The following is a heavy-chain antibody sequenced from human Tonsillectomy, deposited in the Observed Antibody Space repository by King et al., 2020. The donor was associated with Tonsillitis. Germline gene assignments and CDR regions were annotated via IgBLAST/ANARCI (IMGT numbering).Heavy chain of an antibody. CDR2: ISYDGSDK. CDR3: ARERLLGRPNYYYYYGMDV. V-gene: IGHV3-30*04. D-gene: IGHD2/OR15-2a*01. CDR1: GFTFSNYA. J-gene: IGHJ6*02. Sequence: HVQLVESGGGVVQPGRSLRLSCAASGFTFSNYAMHWVRQAPGKGLEWMAVISYDGSDKYYADSVKGRFTISRDNSKNTLYLQMNSLRAEDTAVYFCARERLLGRPNYYYYYGMDVWGQGTTVTVSS.